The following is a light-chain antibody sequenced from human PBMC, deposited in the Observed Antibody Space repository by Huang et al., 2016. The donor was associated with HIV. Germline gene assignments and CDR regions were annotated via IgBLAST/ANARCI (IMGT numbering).Light chain of an antibody. CDR1: QSISTS. Sequence: DIQMTQFPSTLSASIGDRVTITCRASQSISTSLAWYQQKPGKAPKLLIYKATSFESGVPPRFSGRGSGTEFTLNISSLQPDDFATYYCQQYNSYSVTFGQGTKLEIK. V-gene: IGKV1-5*03. J-gene: IGKJ2*01. CDR2: KAT. CDR3: QQYNSYSVT.